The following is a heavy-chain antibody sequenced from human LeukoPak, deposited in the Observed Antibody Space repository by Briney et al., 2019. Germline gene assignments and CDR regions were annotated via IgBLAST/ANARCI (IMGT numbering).Heavy chain of an antibody. Sequence: GGSLRLSCAASGFTFSSYSMNWVRQAPGKGLEWVSSISSSSSYIYYADSVKGRFTISRDNAKNSLYLQMDSLRAEDTAVYYYARARPPGGYSYGFDYWGQGTLVTVSS. CDR2: ISSSSSYI. CDR3: ARARPPGGYSYGFDY. D-gene: IGHD5-18*01. J-gene: IGHJ4*02. V-gene: IGHV3-21*01. CDR1: GFTFSSYS.